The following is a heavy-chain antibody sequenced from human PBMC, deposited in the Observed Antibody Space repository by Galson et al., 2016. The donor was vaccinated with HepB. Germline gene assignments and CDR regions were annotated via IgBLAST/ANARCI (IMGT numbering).Heavy chain of an antibody. Sequence: SVKVSCKASGVTFSSHSISWVRQAPGKGLEWMGGFIPTFGTASFAQKFQGRVTITADESTRTAYMELSSLRSEDTAVYYCARDRGYDYDSSGFDYWGQGTLVTVSS. D-gene: IGHD3-22*01. CDR3: ARDRGYDYDSSGFDY. CDR1: GVTFSSHS. V-gene: IGHV1-69*13. J-gene: IGHJ4*02. CDR2: FIPTFGTA.